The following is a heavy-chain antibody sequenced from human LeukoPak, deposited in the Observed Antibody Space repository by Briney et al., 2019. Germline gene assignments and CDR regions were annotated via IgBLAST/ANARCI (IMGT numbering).Heavy chain of an antibody. CDR3: VRVRTGSISDH. Sequence: SETLSLTRTVSGGSINTSPYYWGWVRQPPEKGLEWLGSISYSGTAYYNPSLRSRVTVSRDTSKNQFSLNLNSVIAADTAVYYCVRVRTGSISDHWGQGILVIVSS. CDR1: GGSINTSPYY. V-gene: IGHV4-39*07. D-gene: IGHD2-8*02. CDR2: ISYSGTA. J-gene: IGHJ4*02.